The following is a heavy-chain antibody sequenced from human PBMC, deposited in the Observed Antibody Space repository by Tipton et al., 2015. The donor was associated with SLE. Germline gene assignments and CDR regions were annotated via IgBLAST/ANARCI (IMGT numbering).Heavy chain of an antibody. J-gene: IGHJ6*03. Sequence: LRLSCAASGFTVSSNYMSWIRQHPGKGLEWIGYIYYSGNTYYNPSLKSRITISVDTSTNQFSLKLNSVTAADTAVYYCARWGSFYYYMDVWGKGTTVTVSS. CDR1: GFTVSSNY. CDR2: IYYSGNT. V-gene: IGHV4-31*02. CDR3: ARWGSFYYYMDV. D-gene: IGHD3-16*02.